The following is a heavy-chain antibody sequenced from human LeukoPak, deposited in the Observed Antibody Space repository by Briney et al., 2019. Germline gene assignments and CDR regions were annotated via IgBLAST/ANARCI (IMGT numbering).Heavy chain of an antibody. CDR2: ISAYNGDT. V-gene: IGHV1-18*01. Sequence: GASVKVSCKASGYTFTSYGISWVRQAPGQGLEWMGLISAYNGDTNYAQKLTGRVTMTTDTSTSTAYMELRSLRSDDTAVYYCARDMDYYGSGSYYAWTDAFDIWGQGTMVTVSS. J-gene: IGHJ3*02. D-gene: IGHD3-10*01. CDR1: GYTFTSYG. CDR3: ARDMDYYGSGSYYAWTDAFDI.